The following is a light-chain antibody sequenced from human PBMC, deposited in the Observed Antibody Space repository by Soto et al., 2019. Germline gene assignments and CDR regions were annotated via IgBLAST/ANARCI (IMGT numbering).Light chain of an antibody. CDR1: SGHSSYA. CDR3: QTWGTGIWV. CDR2: LNSDGSH. V-gene: IGLV4-69*01. Sequence: QLVLTQSPSASASLGAAVKLTCTLSSGHSSYAIAWHQQQPEKGPRYLMKLNSDGSHSTGDGIPDRFSGFSSGAERYLTIPSLQSEDEADYYCQTWGTGIWVFGGGTKLTVL. J-gene: IGLJ3*02.